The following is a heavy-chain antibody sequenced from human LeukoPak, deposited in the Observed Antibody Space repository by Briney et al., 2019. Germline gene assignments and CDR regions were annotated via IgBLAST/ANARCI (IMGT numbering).Heavy chain of an antibody. J-gene: IGHJ4*02. Sequence: PGGSLRLSCAASGFIVSSHFMSWVRQAPGKGLEWVSVIYSGGRTYYADSVKGRFTISRDNSQNTVYLQLNSLRDDDTAKYYCAREPLSGYYGFDYWGQGAVVTVSS. D-gene: IGHD3-9*01. CDR2: IYSGGRT. CDR3: AREPLSGYYGFDY. V-gene: IGHV3-53*01. CDR1: GFIVSSHF.